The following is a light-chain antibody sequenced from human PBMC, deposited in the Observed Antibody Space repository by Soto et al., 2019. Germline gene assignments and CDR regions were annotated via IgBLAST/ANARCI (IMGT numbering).Light chain of an antibody. CDR2: DVYGVT. Sequence: QSVLRHPRTVCWSPGRAVTICCTGTGRDVGGDNYVAWYQQDTDNVPTLIIHDVYGVTTPPSGFSHRVSGSTSANTAALTISGLQTDDQADHACCSHAGSSSELFGTGTRVT. J-gene: IGLJ1*01. CDR1: GRDVGGDNY. CDR3: CSHAGSSSEL. V-gene: IGLV2-11*01.